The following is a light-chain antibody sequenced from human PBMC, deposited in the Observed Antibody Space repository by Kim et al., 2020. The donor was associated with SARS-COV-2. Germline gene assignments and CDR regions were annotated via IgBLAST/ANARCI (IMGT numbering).Light chain of an antibody. Sequence: SASVGDRVTITCRASQSINGWFGWYQQKPGKAPKLLIYDASSLESGVPSSFSGSGSGTEFTLTINSLQPDDFATYFCQQYNSYPRTFGQGTKLEI. V-gene: IGKV1-5*01. CDR1: QSINGW. CDR3: QQYNSYPRT. CDR2: DAS. J-gene: IGKJ2*01.